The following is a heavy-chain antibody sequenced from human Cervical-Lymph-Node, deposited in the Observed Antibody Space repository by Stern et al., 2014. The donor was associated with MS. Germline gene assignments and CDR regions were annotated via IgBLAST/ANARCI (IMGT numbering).Heavy chain of an antibody. CDR2: ISWNSGSI. D-gene: IGHD6-13*01. CDR3: AKEPLPYSSSWYERLFDY. CDR1: GFTFDDYA. Sequence: QLVESGGGLVQPGRSLRLSCAASGFTFDDYAMHWVRQAPGKGLEWVSGISWNSGSIGYADSVKGRFTISRDNAKNSLYLQMNSLRAEDTALYYCAKEPLPYSSSWYERLFDYWGQGTLVTVSS. J-gene: IGHJ4*02. V-gene: IGHV3-9*01.